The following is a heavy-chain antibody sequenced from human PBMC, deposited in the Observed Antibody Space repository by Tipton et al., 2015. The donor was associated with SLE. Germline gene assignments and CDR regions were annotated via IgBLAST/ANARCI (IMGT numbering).Heavy chain of an antibody. D-gene: IGHD4/OR15-4a*01. CDR2: FYTSGSA. V-gene: IGHV4-61*02. J-gene: IGHJ4*02. Sequence: LRLSCTVSGGSISSGSYYWSWIRQAAGKGLEWIGRFYTSGSANYNPSLKSRGTISVDTSKNQFSLTLTSVTAADTAMYYCARDLTYAWCYYWGQGTLVTVSS. CDR1: GGSISSGSYY. CDR3: ARDLTYAWCYY.